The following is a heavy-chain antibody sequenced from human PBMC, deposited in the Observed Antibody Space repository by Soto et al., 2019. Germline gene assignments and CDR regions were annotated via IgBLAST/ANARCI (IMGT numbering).Heavy chain of an antibody. V-gene: IGHV1-69*01. J-gene: IGHJ6*02. D-gene: IGHD6-6*01. CDR3: ARVESIAGPGGYYYYGMDV. CDR2: IIPIFGTA. CDR1: GGTFSSYA. Sequence: QVQLVQSGAEVKKPGSSVKVSCKASGGTFSSYAISWVRQAPGQGLEWMGGIIPIFGTANYAQKFQGRVTITADESTSTAYMDLSSLRSEDTAVYYCARVESIAGPGGYYYYGMDVWGQGTTVTVSS.